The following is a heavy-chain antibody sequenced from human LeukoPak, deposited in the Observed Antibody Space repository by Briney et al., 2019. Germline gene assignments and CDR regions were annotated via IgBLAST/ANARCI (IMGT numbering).Heavy chain of an antibody. CDR1: GFTVSSNY. Sequence: GGSLRLSCAASGFTVSSNYMSWVRQAPGKGLEWVSVIYSGGSTYYADSVKGRFTISRDNSKNTLYLQMNSLRAEDTAVYYCARSRLHDAFDIWGQGTMVIVSS. CDR3: ARSRLHDAFDI. V-gene: IGHV3-53*01. J-gene: IGHJ3*02. CDR2: IYSGGST.